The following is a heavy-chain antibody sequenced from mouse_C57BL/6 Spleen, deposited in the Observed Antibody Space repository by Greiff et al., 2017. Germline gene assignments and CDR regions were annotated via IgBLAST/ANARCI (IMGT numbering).Heavy chain of an antibody. J-gene: IGHJ3*01. CDR2: IYPGDGDT. Sequence: VQLQQSGPELVKPGASVKISCKASGYAFSRSWMNWVKQRPGKGLEWIGRIYPGDGDTNYNGKFKGKATLTADKSSSTAYMQLSSLTSEDSAVYFCARRGSSGPVAYWGQGTLVTVSA. CDR3: ARRGSSGPVAY. D-gene: IGHD3-2*02. V-gene: IGHV1-82*01. CDR1: GYAFSRSW.